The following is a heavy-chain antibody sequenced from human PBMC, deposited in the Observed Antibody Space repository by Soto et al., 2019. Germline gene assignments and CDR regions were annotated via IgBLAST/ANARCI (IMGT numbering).Heavy chain of an antibody. D-gene: IGHD2-2*01. CDR2: IDPSDSYT. V-gene: IGHV5-10-1*01. Sequence: GESLKISCKGSGYSFTSYWISWVRQMPGKGLEWMGRIDPSDSYTNYSPSFQGHVTISADKSISTAYLQWSSLKASDTAMYYCAASADPAAISYYYGMDVWGQGTTVTVS. J-gene: IGHJ6*02. CDR3: AASADPAAISYYYGMDV. CDR1: GYSFTSYW.